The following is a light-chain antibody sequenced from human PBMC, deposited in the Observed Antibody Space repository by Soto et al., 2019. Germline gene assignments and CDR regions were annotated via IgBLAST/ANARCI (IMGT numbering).Light chain of an antibody. J-gene: IGKJ2*01. CDR1: QTVTSSLLAPY. CDR3: QQYGASPYT. Sequence: IVLTQSPYTLSLSPGERVTISCRASQTVTSSLLAPYLARHQHKPGQAPRLLIYGASSRATGIPARFSGSGSGTDFTLTISSLEPEDFAVYYCQQYGASPYTFGQGTRLEIK. V-gene: IGKV3-20*01. CDR2: GAS.